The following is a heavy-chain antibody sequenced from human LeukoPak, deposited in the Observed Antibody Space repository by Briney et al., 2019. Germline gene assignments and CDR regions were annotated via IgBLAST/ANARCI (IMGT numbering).Heavy chain of an antibody. V-gene: IGHV3-48*04. Sequence: GGSLRLSCAASGFTFSSYSMNWVRQAPGKGLEWVSYISSSGSTIYYADSVKGRFTISRDNAKNSLYLQMNSLRAEDTAVYYCARIVATFSGSDYWGQGTLVTVSS. CDR2: ISSSGSTI. CDR3: ARIVATFSGSDY. CDR1: GFTFSSYS. J-gene: IGHJ4*02. D-gene: IGHD5-12*01.